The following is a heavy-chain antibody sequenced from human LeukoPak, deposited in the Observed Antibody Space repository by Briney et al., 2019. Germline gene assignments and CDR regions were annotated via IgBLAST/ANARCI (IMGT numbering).Heavy chain of an antibody. CDR3: ASQFVLRYFDWSPAYDY. CDR2: IKQDGSEK. D-gene: IGHD3-9*01. V-gene: IGHV3-7*01. J-gene: IGHJ4*02. Sequence: HPSETLSLTCTASGGSISSYFWSWVRQPPGKGLEWVANIKQDGSEKYYVDSVKGRFTISRDNAKNSLYLQMNSLRAEDTAVYYCASQFVLRYFDWSPAYDYWGQGTLVTVSS. CDR1: GGSISSYF.